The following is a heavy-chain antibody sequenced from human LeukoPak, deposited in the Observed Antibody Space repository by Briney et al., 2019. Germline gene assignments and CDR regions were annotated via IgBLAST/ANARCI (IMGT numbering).Heavy chain of an antibody. CDR3: AREGYNSGPIPFDS. CDR2: ISSSGSYT. J-gene: IGHJ5*01. V-gene: IGHV3-11*06. D-gene: IGHD5-18*01. CDR1: GFTFSDYY. Sequence: PGGSLRLSCAASGFTFSDYYMSWIRQAPGKGLEWVSDISSSGSYTNDADSVKGQFTISRDNAKNSLHLEMNSLRVEDTAVYYCAREGYNSGPIPFDSWGQGTLVTVSS.